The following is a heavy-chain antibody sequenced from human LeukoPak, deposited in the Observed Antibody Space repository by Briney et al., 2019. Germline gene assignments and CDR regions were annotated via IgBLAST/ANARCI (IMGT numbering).Heavy chain of an antibody. CDR1: GGSFSGYY. D-gene: IGHD1-26*01. CDR3: ARGPASGY. Sequence: SETLSLTCAVYGGSFSGYYWSWIRQPPGKGLEWIGEINHSGSTNYNPSLKSRVTISVDTSKNQFSLKLSSVTAADTAVYYCARGPASGYWGQGTLVTVSS. J-gene: IGHJ4*02. V-gene: IGHV4-34*01. CDR2: INHSGST.